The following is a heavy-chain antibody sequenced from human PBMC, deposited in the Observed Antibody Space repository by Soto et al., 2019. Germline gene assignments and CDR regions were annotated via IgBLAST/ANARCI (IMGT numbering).Heavy chain of an antibody. Sequence: QLQLQESGPGLVKPSETLSLTCTVSGGSISSSSYYWGWIRQPPGKGLEWIGSIYYSGSTYYNPSLKSRVTISVDTSKDQFSLKVSSLTAADTAVYYCARRGYYGSGPERYFQHWGQGTLVTVSS. V-gene: IGHV4-39*01. CDR2: IYYSGST. J-gene: IGHJ1*01. D-gene: IGHD3-10*01. CDR3: ARRGYYGSGPERYFQH. CDR1: GGSISSSSYY.